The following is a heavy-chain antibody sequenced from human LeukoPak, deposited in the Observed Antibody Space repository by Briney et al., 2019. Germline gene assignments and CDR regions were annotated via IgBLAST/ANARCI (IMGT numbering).Heavy chain of an antibody. CDR2: IPFDGSDK. Sequence: PGGSLRLSCAASGFTFSIYAMHWVRQAPGKGLEWVAVIPFDGSDKYYADSVKGRFTISRDNSKNTLYLQMNSLRAEDTAVYYCARRWYFDLWGRGTLVTVSS. V-gene: IGHV3-30*04. CDR3: ARRWYFDL. J-gene: IGHJ2*01. D-gene: IGHD5-24*01. CDR1: GFTFSIYA.